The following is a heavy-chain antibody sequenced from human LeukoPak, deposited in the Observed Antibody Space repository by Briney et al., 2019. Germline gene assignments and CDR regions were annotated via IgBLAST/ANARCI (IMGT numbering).Heavy chain of an antibody. D-gene: IGHD3-9*01. V-gene: IGHV1-2*02. CDR3: ARDLEDILTGYPGGY. Sequence: ASVKVSCKASGGTFSSYTISWVRQAPGQGLEWMGWINPNSGGTNYAQKFQGRVTMTRDTSISTAYMELSRLRSDDTAVYYCARDLEDILTGYPGGYWGQGTLVTVSS. CDR2: INPNSGGT. CDR1: GGTFSSYT. J-gene: IGHJ4*02.